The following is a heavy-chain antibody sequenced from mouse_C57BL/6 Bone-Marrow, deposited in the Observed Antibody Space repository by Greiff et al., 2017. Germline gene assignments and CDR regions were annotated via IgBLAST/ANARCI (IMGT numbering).Heavy chain of an antibody. Sequence: EVQLQESGAELVRPGASVKLSCTASGFNFKDDYMHWVKQRPEQGLEWIGWIDPENGDTEYASKFQGKATITADTSSNTAYLQLSSLTSEDSAVYYCTTADYYGSSSGYWGQGTTLTVAS. J-gene: IGHJ2*01. D-gene: IGHD1-1*01. CDR3: TTADYYGSSSGY. CDR1: GFNFKDDY. V-gene: IGHV14-4*01. CDR2: IDPENGDT.